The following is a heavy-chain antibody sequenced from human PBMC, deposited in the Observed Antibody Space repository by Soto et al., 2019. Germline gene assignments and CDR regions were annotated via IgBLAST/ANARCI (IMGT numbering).Heavy chain of an antibody. CDR2: IYHSGST. J-gene: IGHJ4*02. Sequence: SETLSLTCAVSGYSISSSNWWGWIRQPPGKGLEWIGYIYHSGSTYYNPSLKSRVTISVDTSKNQFSLKLSSVTAADTAVYYCARSRYYQWLASFDYWGQGTLVTVSS. D-gene: IGHD6-19*01. CDR1: GYSISSSNW. CDR3: ARSRYYQWLASFDY. V-gene: IGHV4-28*01.